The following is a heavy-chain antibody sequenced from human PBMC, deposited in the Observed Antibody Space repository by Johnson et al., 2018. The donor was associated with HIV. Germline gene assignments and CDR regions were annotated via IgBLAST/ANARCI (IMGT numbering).Heavy chain of an antibody. V-gene: IGHV3-9*01. Sequence: VQLVESGGGLVQPGRSLRLSCAASGFTFDDYAMHWVRQAPEKGLEWVSGISWNSGSIGYADSVKGRFTISRDNSKNTLYLQMNSLRAEDTAVYYCANSMVRGVIGAFDIWGQGTMVTDSS. CDR1: GFTFDDYA. D-gene: IGHD3-10*01. CDR2: ISWNSGSI. J-gene: IGHJ3*02. CDR3: ANSMVRGVIGAFDI.